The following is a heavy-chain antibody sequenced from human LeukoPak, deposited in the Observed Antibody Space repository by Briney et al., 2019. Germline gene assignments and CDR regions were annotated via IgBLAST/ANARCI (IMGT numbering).Heavy chain of an antibody. V-gene: IGHV3-48*04. D-gene: IGHD2/OR15-2a*01. CDR1: GMTLSRYS. Sequence: AGGSLRLSCAASGMTLSRYSMTWVRQAPGKGLEWVSYITSDSRTIYYADSVKGRFTIARNNAKNSLYLQMNSLRAEDTAVYYCAREFLGGQIVPDAFDIWGQGTMVTVSS. J-gene: IGHJ3*02. CDR2: ITSDSRTI. CDR3: AREFLGGQIVPDAFDI.